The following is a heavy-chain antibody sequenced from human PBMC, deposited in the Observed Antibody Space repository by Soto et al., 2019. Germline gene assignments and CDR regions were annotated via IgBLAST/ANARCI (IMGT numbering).Heavy chain of an antibody. V-gene: IGHV1-3*01. CDR2: INADNGNT. CDR3: ARDLAAGNCDY. Sequence: ASVKVSCKASGYTFTSYAIDWVRQAPGQRLEWMGWINADNGNTKYSQKFQGRVTMTTDTSTSTAYMELRSLRSDDTAVYYCARDLAAGNCDYWGQGTLVTVSS. CDR1: GYTFTSYA. J-gene: IGHJ4*02. D-gene: IGHD6-13*01.